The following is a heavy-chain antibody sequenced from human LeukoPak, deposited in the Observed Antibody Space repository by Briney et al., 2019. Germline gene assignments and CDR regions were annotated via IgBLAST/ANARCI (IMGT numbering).Heavy chain of an antibody. CDR1: GGSITSGHYY. D-gene: IGHD3-3*02. CDR3: TIFVVADPDAFEI. V-gene: IGHV4-61*02. CDR2: ISSSGST. J-gene: IGHJ3*02. Sequence: SQTLSLTCTVSGGSITSGHYYWNWVWQPAGKGLEWIGLISSSGSTTYSPSLESRVTMSLDTSKNQFSLKVTSVTAADTAVYYCTIFVVADPDAFEIWGQGTMVTVSS.